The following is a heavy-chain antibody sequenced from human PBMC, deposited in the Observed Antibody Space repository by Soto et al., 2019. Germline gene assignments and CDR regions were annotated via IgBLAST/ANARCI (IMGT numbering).Heavy chain of an antibody. CDR3: ARDCRLLGCPLDF. D-gene: IGHD6-19*01. J-gene: IGHJ4*02. CDR1: GYSISSGYY. V-gene: IGHV4-38-2*02. CDR2: IYHSGST. Sequence: SETLSLTCAVSGYSISSGYYWGWIRQPPGKGLEWIGSIYHSGSTYYNPSLKSRVTISVDTSKNQFSLKLSSVTAADTAVYYCARDCRLLGCPLDFWGQCTLVTVSS.